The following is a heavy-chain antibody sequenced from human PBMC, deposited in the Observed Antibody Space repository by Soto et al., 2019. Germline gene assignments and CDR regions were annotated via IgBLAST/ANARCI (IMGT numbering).Heavy chain of an antibody. D-gene: IGHD3-3*01. J-gene: IGHJ4*02. Sequence: GGSLRLSCAASGFTFSNAWMSWVRQAPGKGLEWVGRIKSKTDGGTTDYAAPVKGRFTIARDDSKNTLYLQMNSLKTEDTAVYYCTTHMGYDFWSGYGGSSGYYYFDYWGQGTLVTVSS. CDR1: GFTFSNAW. CDR2: IKSKTDGGTT. V-gene: IGHV3-15*01. CDR3: TTHMGYDFWSGYGGSSGYYYFDY.